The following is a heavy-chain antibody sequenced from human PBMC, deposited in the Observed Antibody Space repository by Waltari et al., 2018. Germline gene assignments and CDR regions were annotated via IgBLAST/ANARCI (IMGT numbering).Heavy chain of an antibody. CDR2: IYYSGST. CDR1: GGSVSSGSYS. J-gene: IGHJ6*02. Sequence: QVQLQESGPGLVKPSETLSLTCTVPGGSVSSGSYSWRWLRPPPGRGLEWIGYIYYSGSTNYNPSLKSRVTISVDTSKNQFALKLSSGTAADTAVYDCARGVVGAGRGYYYYGMDVWGQGTTVTVSS. V-gene: IGHV4-61*01. CDR3: ARGVVGAGRGYYYYGMDV. D-gene: IGHD2-15*01.